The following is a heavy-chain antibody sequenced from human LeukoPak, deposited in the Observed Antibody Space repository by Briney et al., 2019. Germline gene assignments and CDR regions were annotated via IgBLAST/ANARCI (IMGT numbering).Heavy chain of an antibody. J-gene: IGHJ4*02. CDR2: ICYDGSNK. Sequence: GGSLRLSCAASGFTFSSYGMHWVRQAPGKGLEWVAVICYDGSNKYYADSVKGRFTISRDNFKNTLYVQMNSLRAEDTGVYYCAKGGQSCLPYFDYWGQGTMVTVSS. D-gene: IGHD3-10*01. CDR1: GFTFSSYG. V-gene: IGHV3-33*06. CDR3: AKGGQSCLPYFDY.